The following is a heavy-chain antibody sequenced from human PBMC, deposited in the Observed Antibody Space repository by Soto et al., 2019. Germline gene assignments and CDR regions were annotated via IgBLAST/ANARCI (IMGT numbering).Heavy chain of an antibody. J-gene: IGHJ4*02. CDR2: ISNNGNT. D-gene: IGHD5-18*01. V-gene: IGHV4-59*01. CDR1: GGSISSYF. CDR3: ARGYSYAYVAPFDY. Sequence: QVQLQELGPGLVKPSETLSLTCTVSGGSISSYFWSWVRQPPGKRLEWIGYISNNGNTNYNPSLKSRVTISVDTSKNQFSLKLSSVTAADTAVYYCARGYSYAYVAPFDYWGQGTLVTVSS.